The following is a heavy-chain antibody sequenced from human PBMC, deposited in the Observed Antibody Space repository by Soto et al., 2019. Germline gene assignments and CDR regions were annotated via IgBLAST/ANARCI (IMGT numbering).Heavy chain of an antibody. V-gene: IGHV1-69*04. Sequence: SVKVSCKASGYTFTSYGISWVRQAPGQGLEWMGRIIPILGIANYAQKFQGRVTITADKSTSTAYMELSSLRSEDTAVYYCARQGALYGMDVWGQGTTVTVSS. J-gene: IGHJ6*02. CDR1: GYTFTSYG. CDR2: IIPILGIA. D-gene: IGHD1-26*01. CDR3: ARQGALYGMDV.